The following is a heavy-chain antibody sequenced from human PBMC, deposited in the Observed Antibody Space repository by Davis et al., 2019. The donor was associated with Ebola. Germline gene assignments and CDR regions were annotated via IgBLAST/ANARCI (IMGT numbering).Heavy chain of an antibody. Sequence: PGGSLRLSCAASGFTVSSNYMSWVRQAPGKGLEWVSVIYSGGSTYYADSVKGRFTISRDNAKNSLYLQMNSLRAEDTAVYYCARDTVTTAIDIWGQGTMVTVSS. D-gene: IGHD4-17*01. CDR1: GFTVSSNY. J-gene: IGHJ3*02. CDR3: ARDTVTTAIDI. V-gene: IGHV3-53*01. CDR2: IYSGGST.